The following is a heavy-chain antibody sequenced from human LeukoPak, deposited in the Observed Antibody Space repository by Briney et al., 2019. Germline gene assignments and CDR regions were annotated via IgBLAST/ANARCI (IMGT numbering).Heavy chain of an antibody. D-gene: IGHD6-13*01. CDR3: ARVVAAVGRGGYYFDY. CDR1: GGSISRYY. J-gene: IGHJ4*02. V-gene: IGHV4-4*07. Sequence: SETLSLTCTVSGGSISRYYWSWIRQPAGKGREWIGLIYTTGSTNYNPSLKSRLTMSVDTSKNLFSLKLSSVTAADTAVYYCARVVAAVGRGGYYFDYWGQGTLVTVSS. CDR2: IYTTGST.